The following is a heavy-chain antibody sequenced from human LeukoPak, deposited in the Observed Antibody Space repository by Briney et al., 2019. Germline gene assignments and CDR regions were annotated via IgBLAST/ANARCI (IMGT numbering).Heavy chain of an antibody. J-gene: IGHJ6*02. V-gene: IGHV4-30-4*01. CDR1: GGSISSGGYY. CDR3: ARITFVVEGYGMDV. Sequence: SETLSLTCTVSGGSISSGGYYWSWIRQPPGRGLEWIGYIYYSGSTYYNPSLKSRVIISADTSKNQFSLNLSSVTAADTAVYYCARITFVVEGYGMDVWGQGTTVTVSS. D-gene: IGHD2-21*01. CDR2: IYYSGST.